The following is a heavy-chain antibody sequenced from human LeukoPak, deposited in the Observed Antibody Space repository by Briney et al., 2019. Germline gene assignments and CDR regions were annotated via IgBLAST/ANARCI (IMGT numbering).Heavy chain of an antibody. J-gene: IGHJ4*02. D-gene: IGHD4-23*01. CDR3: SRAEDGGKIAY. CDR1: GYTFTSYG. V-gene: IGHV1-18*01. CDR2: ISAYNGNT. Sequence: ASVKVSCKASGYTFTSYGISWVRQSPGQGLEWMGWISAYNGNTNYAQKLQGRVTMTTDTSTSTTYMYLRSLRSSDTAAYLCSRAEDGGKIAYWGQGTLVTVSS.